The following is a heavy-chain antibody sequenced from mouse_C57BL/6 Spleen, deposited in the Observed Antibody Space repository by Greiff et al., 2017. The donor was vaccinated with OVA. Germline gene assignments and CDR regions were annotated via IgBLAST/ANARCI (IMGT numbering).Heavy chain of an antibody. CDR1: GFTFSSYA. D-gene: IGHD2-4*01. J-gene: IGHJ4*01. V-gene: IGHV5-4*01. CDR3: ARDIDYDGYAMDY. CDR2: ISDGGSYT. Sequence: VQLKESGGGLVKPGGSLKLSCAASGFTFSSYAMSWVRQTPEKRLEWVATISDGGSYTYYPDNVKGRFTISRDNAKNNLYLQMSHLKSEDTAMYYCARDIDYDGYAMDYWGQGTSVTVSS.